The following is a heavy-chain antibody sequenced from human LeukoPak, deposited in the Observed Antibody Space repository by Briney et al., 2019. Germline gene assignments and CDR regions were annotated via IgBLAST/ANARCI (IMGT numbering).Heavy chain of an antibody. J-gene: IGHJ4*02. CDR1: GFTFSSYA. CDR3: ATPSYAATWILFNY. D-gene: IGHD3-16*01. Sequence: GRSLRLSCAASGFTFSSYAMHWVRQAPGKGLEWVAVISYDGSNKYYADSVKGRFTISRDNSKNTLYLQMKSLSTEDTTVYYCATPSYAATWILFNYWGQG. V-gene: IGHV3-30*04. CDR2: ISYDGSNK.